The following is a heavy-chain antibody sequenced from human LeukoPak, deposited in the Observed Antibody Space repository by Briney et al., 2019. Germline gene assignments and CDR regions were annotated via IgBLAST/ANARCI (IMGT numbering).Heavy chain of an antibody. CDR3: AKDRGY. CDR2: ISVSGTST. CDR1: GFTFSAFP. V-gene: IGHV3-23*01. Sequence: GGSLRLSCAASGFTFSAFPMTWVGQAPGKGLEWVSAISVSGTSTYYADSVKGRFAISRDNSKTTMYLQMNSLRAEDTAVYYCAKDRGYWGQGTLVTVSS. J-gene: IGHJ4*02.